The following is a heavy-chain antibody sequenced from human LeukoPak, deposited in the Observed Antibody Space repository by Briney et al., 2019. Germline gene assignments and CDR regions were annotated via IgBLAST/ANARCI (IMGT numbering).Heavy chain of an antibody. CDR2: ISTSGSTI. D-gene: IGHD6-19*01. V-gene: IGHV3-48*03. J-gene: IGHJ6*04. CDR3: ARDRLDGQWLADGMDV. Sequence: GGSLRLSCAASGFTVSSYEMNWVRQAPGKGLEWVSYISTSGSTIYYTDSVKGRFTISRDNAKNSLYLQMNSLRAEDTAVYYCARDRLDGQWLADGMDVWGKGTTVTVSS. CDR1: GFTVSSYE.